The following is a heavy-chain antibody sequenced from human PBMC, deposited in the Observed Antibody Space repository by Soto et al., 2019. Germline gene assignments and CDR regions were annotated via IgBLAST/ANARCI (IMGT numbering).Heavy chain of an antibody. J-gene: IGHJ6*03. V-gene: IGHV1-18*01. D-gene: IGHD6-6*01. CDR1: GYTFTSYG. CDR3: AREYSSSNYYYYYMDV. CDR2: ISANNGNT. Sequence: QVQLVQSGAEVKKPGASVKVSCKASGYTFTSYGISWVRQAPGQGLEWMGWISANNGNTNYAQKLQGRGTMTTDTATSTAYMELRSLRSDDTAVYYCAREYSSSNYYYYYMDVWGKGTTVTVSS.